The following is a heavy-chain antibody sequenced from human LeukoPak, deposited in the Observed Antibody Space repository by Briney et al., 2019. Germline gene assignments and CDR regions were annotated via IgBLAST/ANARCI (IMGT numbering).Heavy chain of an antibody. CDR3: VGDTPPGGDYYLDY. V-gene: IGHV3-33*01. CDR1: GSSFSTYG. CDR2: IWNAGTNT. D-gene: IGHD3-16*01. Sequence: GGPLLLSAAASGSSFSTYGMHWVRPAPGKGLEWVALIWNAGTNTYYADSVKGRFTISRDNSKNTLYLQMNSLRAEDTAVYYCVGDTPPGGDYYLDYWGQGTLVIVSS. J-gene: IGHJ4*02.